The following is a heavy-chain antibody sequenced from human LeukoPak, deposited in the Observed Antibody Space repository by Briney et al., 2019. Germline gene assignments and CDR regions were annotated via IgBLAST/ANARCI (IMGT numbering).Heavy chain of an antibody. V-gene: IGHV3-23*01. J-gene: IGHJ4*02. CDR3: ARGTVWLYPRILID. CDR1: GFNLSNYA. CDR2: ISGGGGTT. D-gene: IGHD3-9*01. Sequence: PGGSLRLSCATSGFNLSNYAMTWVRQAPGKGLEWVSSISGGGGTTYYGDSVKGRVTVSRDSSKNTLHLQMNSLRLEDTAVYYCARGTVWLYPRILIDWGQGVLVTVSS.